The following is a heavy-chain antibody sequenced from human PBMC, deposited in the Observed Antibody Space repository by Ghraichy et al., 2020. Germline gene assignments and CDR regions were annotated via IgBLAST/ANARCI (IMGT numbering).Heavy chain of an antibody. J-gene: IGHJ4*02. CDR2: IYYSGST. Sequence: SHTLSLTCTVSGGSISSGGYYWSWIRQHPGKGLEWIGYIYYSGSTYYNPSLKSRVTISVDTSKNQFSLKLSSVTAADMAVYYCARDDDSSGYGDWGQGTLVTVSS. CDR3: ARDDDSSGYGD. CDR1: GGSISSGGYY. V-gene: IGHV4-31*03. D-gene: IGHD3-22*01.